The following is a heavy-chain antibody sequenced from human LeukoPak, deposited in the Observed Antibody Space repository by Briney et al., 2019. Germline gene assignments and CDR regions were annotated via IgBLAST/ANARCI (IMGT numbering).Heavy chain of an antibody. CDR2: FYNSEST. D-gene: IGHD6-13*01. V-gene: IGHV4-39*02. Sequence: PSETLSLTCTVSGDSISSPSYYWGWIRQPPGKGLEWIGSFYNSESTYYNPSLRSRLTISVDTSKNLFSLKLSSVTAADTAKFYCAGLGATGTGRGYMDVWGKGTTVIVSS. J-gene: IGHJ6*03. CDR3: AGLGATGTGRGYMDV. CDR1: GDSISSPSYY.